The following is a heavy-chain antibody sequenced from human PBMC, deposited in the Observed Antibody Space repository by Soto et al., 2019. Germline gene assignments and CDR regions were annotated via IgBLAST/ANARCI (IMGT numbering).Heavy chain of an antibody. CDR1: GYTFTDYY. V-gene: IGHV1-2*04. CDR2: INLNSGGT. CDR3: ARDSGGAIVVVPAAYGMDV. D-gene: IGHD2-2*01. J-gene: IGHJ6*02. Sequence: GASVKVSCKASGYTFTDYYMHWVRQAPGQGLEWMGWINLNSGGTQYAQNFQGWVTMTRDTSISTAYMEVSRLRSDDTAVYYCARDSGGAIVVVPAAYGMDVWGQGTTVTV.